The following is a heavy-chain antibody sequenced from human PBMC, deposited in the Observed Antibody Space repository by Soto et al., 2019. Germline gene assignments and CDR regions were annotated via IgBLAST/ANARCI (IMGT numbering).Heavy chain of an antibody. CDR3: ARDTTVTILYGMDV. V-gene: IGHV3-21*01. D-gene: IGHD4-17*01. CDR1: GFTFSSYS. Sequence: PGGSLRLSCAAPGFTFSSYSMNWVRQAPGKGLEWVSSISSSSSYIYYADSVKGRFTIFRDNAKNSLYLQMNSLRAEDTAVYYCARDTTVTILYGMDVWGQGTTVTVSS. J-gene: IGHJ6*02. CDR2: ISSSSSYI.